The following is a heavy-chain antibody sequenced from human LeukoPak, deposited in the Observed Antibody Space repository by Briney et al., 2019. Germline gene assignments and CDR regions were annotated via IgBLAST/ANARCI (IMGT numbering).Heavy chain of an antibody. D-gene: IGHD1-26*01. CDR3: AKNVALYSGNYYGS. J-gene: IGHJ5*02. V-gene: IGHV3-23*01. Sequence: PPGGSLRLSCAASGFTFSSEAMSWVRQAPGKGLEWVSGISGSGGSTYYADSVKGRFTIFRDNSKNTLYLQMNSLRAEDTAVYYCAKNVALYSGNYYGSWGQGTLVTVSS. CDR2: ISGSGGST. CDR1: GFTFSSEA.